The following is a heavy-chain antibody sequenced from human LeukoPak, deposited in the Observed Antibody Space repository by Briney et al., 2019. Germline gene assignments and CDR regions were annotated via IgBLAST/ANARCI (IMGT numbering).Heavy chain of an antibody. J-gene: IGHJ4*02. V-gene: IGHV3-21*01. CDR1: GFTFSSYS. D-gene: IGHD3-10*01. Sequence: PVGSLRLSCAASGFTFSSYSMNWVRQAPGKGLEWVSSISSSSSYIYYADSVKGRFTISRDNAKNSLYLQMNSLRAEDTAVYYCAKGGLLWFGETNKTPHDYWGQGTLVTVSS. CDR3: AKGGLLWFGETNKTPHDY. CDR2: ISSSSSYI.